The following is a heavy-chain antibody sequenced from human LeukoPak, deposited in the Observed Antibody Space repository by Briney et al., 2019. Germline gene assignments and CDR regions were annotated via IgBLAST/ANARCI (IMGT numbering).Heavy chain of an antibody. CDR2: INHSGST. Sequence: SETLSLTCAVYGGSFSGYYWSWIRQPPGKGLEWIGEINHSGSTNYNPSLKSRVTISVDTPKNQFSLKLSSVTAADTAVYYCARVLTIVVVVAGEYYYYYYMDVRGKGTTVTVSS. J-gene: IGHJ6*03. CDR3: ARVLTIVVVVAGEYYYYYYMDV. D-gene: IGHD2-15*01. V-gene: IGHV4-34*01. CDR1: GGSFSGYY.